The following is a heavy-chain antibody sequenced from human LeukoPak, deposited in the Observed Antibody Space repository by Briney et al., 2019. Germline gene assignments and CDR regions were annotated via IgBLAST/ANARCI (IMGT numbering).Heavy chain of an antibody. CDR1: GFTFSSYA. D-gene: IGHD2-15*01. Sequence: PGGSLRLSCSASGFTFSSYAMHWVRQAAGKGLEYVSGISSNGGSTYYADSVKGRFTISRDNSKNTLYLQMNSLRAEDTAVYYCAKGQDIVVVVAANVLYFDYWGQGTLVTVSS. V-gene: IGHV3-64*04. CDR3: AKGQDIVVVVAANVLYFDY. J-gene: IGHJ4*02. CDR2: ISSNGGST.